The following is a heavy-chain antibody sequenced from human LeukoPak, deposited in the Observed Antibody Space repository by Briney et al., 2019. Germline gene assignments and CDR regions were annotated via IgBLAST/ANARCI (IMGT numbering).Heavy chain of an antibody. CDR2: ISGSGGST. D-gene: IGHD6-19*01. J-gene: IGHJ4*02. V-gene: IGHV3-23*01. CDR3: AKGIGGIAVAEPFDY. CDR1: GFTFSSYA. Sequence: GGSLRLSCAASGFTFSSYAMSWVRQAPGKGLEWVSAISGSGGSTYYADSVKGRFTSSRDNSKNTLYLQMNSLRAEDTAVYYCAKGIGGIAVAEPFDYWGQGTLVTVSS.